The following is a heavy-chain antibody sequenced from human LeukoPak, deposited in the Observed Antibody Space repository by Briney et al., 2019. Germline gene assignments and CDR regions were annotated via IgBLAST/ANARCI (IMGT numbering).Heavy chain of an antibody. CDR3: ARDRPTVTDAFDI. D-gene: IGHD4-17*01. V-gene: IGHV3-30*03. CDR2: TSKDGSNQ. J-gene: IGHJ3*02. Sequence: GGSLRLSCAASGFTFSSYGMHWVRQAPGKGLEWVAVTSKDGSNQYYADSVKGRFTISRDNSKNTLYLQMSSLRGDDTALYYCARDRPTVTDAFDIWGQGTMVTVFS. CDR1: GFTFSSYG.